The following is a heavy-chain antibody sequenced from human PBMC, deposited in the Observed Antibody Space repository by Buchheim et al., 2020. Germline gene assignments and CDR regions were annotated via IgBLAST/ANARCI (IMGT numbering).Heavy chain of an antibody. CDR3: AKGDSSGYPKKDFDY. J-gene: IGHJ4*02. CDR1: GFTFSNYA. D-gene: IGHD3-22*01. Sequence: EVQLSESGGGLVQPGGSLRLSCAASGFTFSNYAMSWVRQAPGKGLEWVSSISGSGGSTYYGDSVKGRFTISRENSKNTLYLQMNSLRADDTAVYYCAKGDSSGYPKKDFDYWGQGTL. CDR2: ISGSGGST. V-gene: IGHV3-23*01.